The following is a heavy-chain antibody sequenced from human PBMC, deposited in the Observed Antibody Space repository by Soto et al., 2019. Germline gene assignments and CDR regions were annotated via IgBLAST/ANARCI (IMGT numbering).Heavy chain of an antibody. CDR3: ARAGYYDSFGLDY. Sequence: GGSLRLSCSASVFTFSSYGMHWVRQAPGKGLEWVAVIWYDGSKKYYADSVKGRFTISRDNSKNTMYLQMNSLRAEDTAVYYCARAGYYDSFGLDYWGQGTLVTVSS. V-gene: IGHV3-33*01. J-gene: IGHJ4*02. CDR2: IWYDGSKK. CDR1: VFTFSSYG. D-gene: IGHD3-22*01.